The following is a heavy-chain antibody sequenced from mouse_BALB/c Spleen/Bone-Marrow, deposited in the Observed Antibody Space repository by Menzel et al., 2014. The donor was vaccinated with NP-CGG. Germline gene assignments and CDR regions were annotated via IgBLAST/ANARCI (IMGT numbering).Heavy chain of an antibody. J-gene: IGHJ2*01. Sequence: EVQRVESGGGLVQPGGSLRLSCATSGFTFTDYYMSWVRQPPGKALEWLGFIRNKANGYTTEYSASVKGRFTISRDNSQSILYLQVNTLGAEDSATYYCARDDYGRGYWGQGTTLTVSS. CDR3: ARDDYGRGY. CDR2: IRNKANGYTT. V-gene: IGHV7-3*02. D-gene: IGHD1-1*01. CDR1: GFTFTDYY.